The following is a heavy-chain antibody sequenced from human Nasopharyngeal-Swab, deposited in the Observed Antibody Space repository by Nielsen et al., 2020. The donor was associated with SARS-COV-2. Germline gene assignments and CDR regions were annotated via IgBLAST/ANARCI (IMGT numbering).Heavy chain of an antibody. D-gene: IGHD5-18*01. Sequence: GESLKISCAASGFTVSSNYMNWVRQAPGKGLEWVSSISSSSSYIYYADSVKGRFTISRDNAKNSLYLQMNSLRDEDTAVYYCATDTAMVISTAFYYYYGMDVWGQGTTVTVSS. V-gene: IGHV3-21*01. CDR3: ATDTAMVISTAFYYYYGMDV. CDR1: GFTVSSNY. J-gene: IGHJ6*02. CDR2: ISSSSSYI.